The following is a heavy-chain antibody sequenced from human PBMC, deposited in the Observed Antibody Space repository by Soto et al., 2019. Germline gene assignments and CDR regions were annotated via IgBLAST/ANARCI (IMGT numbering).Heavy chain of an antibody. V-gene: IGHV3-21*01. Sequence: GSLRLSCAASGFTISSYSMNWVRQAPGKGLEWVSSISSSSSYIYYADSVKGRFTISRDNAKNSLYLQMNSLRAEDTAVYYCARDQDSSSWYGRAPLSYYYYYGMDVWGQGTTVTVSS. CDR3: ARDQDSSSWYGRAPLSYYYYYGMDV. J-gene: IGHJ6*02. CDR1: GFTISSYS. D-gene: IGHD6-13*01. CDR2: ISSSSSYI.